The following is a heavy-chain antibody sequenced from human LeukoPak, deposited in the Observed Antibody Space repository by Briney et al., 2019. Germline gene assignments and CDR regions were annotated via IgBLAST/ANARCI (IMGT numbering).Heavy chain of an antibody. Sequence: GGSLRLSCAAPGFTFSDYYMGWIRQAPGRGLGCVSYISGSSSYTDYADSVKGRFTISRDNSKNSLYLQMNSLRAEDTAVYYCARRYTGYGILDYWRQGTLVTVSS. CDR1: GFTFSDYY. CDR2: ISGSSSYT. V-gene: IGHV3-11*03. J-gene: IGHJ4*02. D-gene: IGHD5-12*01. CDR3: ARRYTGYGILDY.